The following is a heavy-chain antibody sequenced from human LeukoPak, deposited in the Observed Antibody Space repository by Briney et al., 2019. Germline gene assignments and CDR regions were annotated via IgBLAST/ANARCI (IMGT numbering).Heavy chain of an antibody. CDR1: GFTFSTSA. D-gene: IGHD1-14*01. CDR3: VKDGPGVYDY. J-gene: IGHJ4*02. Sequence: PGGSLRLSCSASGFTFSTSAMHWVRQAPGKRLEYVSSINSNGGSTYQADSVKGRFTISRDNSKNTLYLQMSSLRDEDTAVYYCVKDGPGVYDYWGQGTLVTVSS. CDR2: INSNGGST. V-gene: IGHV3-64D*09.